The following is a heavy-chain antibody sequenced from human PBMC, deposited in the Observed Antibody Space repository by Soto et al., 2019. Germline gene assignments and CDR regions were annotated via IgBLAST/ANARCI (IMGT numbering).Heavy chain of an antibody. V-gene: IGHV3-49*04. CDR2: IISKAYGGTT. CDR3: TRAVYGFWSGPIRCYFDY. D-gene: IGHD3-3*01. CDR1: GFTFGDYA. J-gene: IGHJ4*02. Sequence: GGSLRLSCTASGFTFGDYAMSWVRQAPGKGREWVGFIISKAYGGTTEYAASVKRRFTISRDDSKSIAYLQVDSLKTEDTAVYYCTRAVYGFWSGPIRCYFDYWGQGTLVTVSS.